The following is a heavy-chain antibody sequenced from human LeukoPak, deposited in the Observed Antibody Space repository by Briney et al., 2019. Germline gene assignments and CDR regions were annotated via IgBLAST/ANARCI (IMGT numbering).Heavy chain of an antibody. J-gene: IGHJ4*02. CDR3: AKASPSPGYYFDY. CDR2: IWYDGSNK. D-gene: IGHD1-14*01. Sequence: RRSLRLSCAATLWTFSSYGMHWVRQAPGKGLEWVAVIWYDGSNKYYADSVKGRFTISRDNSQHKLYLQMNSLRAEDTAVYYCAKASPSPGYYFDYWGQGTLVTVSS. V-gene: IGHV3-33*06. CDR1: LWTFSSYG.